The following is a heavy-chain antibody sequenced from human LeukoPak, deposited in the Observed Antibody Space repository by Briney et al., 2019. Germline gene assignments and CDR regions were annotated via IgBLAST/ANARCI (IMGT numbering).Heavy chain of an antibody. CDR3: ARGTYWSPLDFDY. CDR1: GFTFNTYT. V-gene: IGHV3-48*01. Sequence: PGGSLRLSCAASGFTFNTYTMNWVRQAPGKGLEWVSYISGSSGIIDYADSVRGRFTISRDNAKNSLYLQMNSLRAEDTAVYYCARGTYWSPLDFDYWGQGTLVTVSS. J-gene: IGHJ4*02. D-gene: IGHD1-1*01. CDR2: ISGSSGII.